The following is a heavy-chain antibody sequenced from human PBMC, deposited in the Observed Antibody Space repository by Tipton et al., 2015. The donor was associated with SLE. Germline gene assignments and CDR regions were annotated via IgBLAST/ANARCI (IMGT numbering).Heavy chain of an antibody. CDR2: IYRTGTT. V-gene: IGHV4-38-2*02. J-gene: IGHJ3*02. Sequence: TLSLTCIVSDDSVSSAYYWAWIRQPPGKGLQWIACIYRTGTTYVNPSLKSRVTISVDTSKNQFSLKLSSVTAADTAVYYCARKRNGMGIWGQGTMVTVPS. CDR1: DDSVSSAYY. CDR3: ARKRNGMGI. D-gene: IGHD5-24*01.